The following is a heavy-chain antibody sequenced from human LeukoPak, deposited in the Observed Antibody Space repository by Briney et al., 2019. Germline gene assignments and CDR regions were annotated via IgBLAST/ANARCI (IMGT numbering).Heavy chain of an antibody. J-gene: IGHJ4*01. D-gene: IGHD3-10*01. Sequence: PGGSLRLSCAASGCNFNTYWMSWVRQAPGKGLEWVANIKQDGSEKFYVDSMKGRFTISRDNSKNSLFLQMNSLRAEDTATYYCAWLSAMLRGPEPIYYFDYWGQGTLVTVSS. V-gene: IGHV3-7*01. CDR3: AWLSAMLRGPEPIYYFDY. CDR1: GCNFNTYW. CDR2: IKQDGSEK.